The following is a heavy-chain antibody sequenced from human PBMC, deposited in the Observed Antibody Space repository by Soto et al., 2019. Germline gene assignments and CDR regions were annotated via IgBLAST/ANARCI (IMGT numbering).Heavy chain of an antibody. CDR2: IVVGSGNT. Sequence: ASVKVSCKASGFTFTSSAVQWVRQARGQRLEWIGWIVVGSGNTNYAQKFQERVTITRDMSTSTAYMELSSLRSEDTAVYYCAARTHYYYGMDVCGQGTTVTVSS. CDR3: AARTHYYYGMDV. J-gene: IGHJ6*02. CDR1: GFTFTSSA. V-gene: IGHV1-58*01.